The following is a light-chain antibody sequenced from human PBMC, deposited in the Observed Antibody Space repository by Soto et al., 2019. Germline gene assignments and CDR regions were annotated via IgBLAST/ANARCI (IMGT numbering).Light chain of an antibody. Sequence: QSVLTQPPSVSGTPGQSVAISCTGTRSDVGRYNRVSWYQQPPGAAPKLMIYEVSNRPSGVPDRFSGSKSGNTASLTISGLQAEDEADYYCNSYTGSSTYGFGTGTKVTVL. CDR3: NSYTGSSTYG. J-gene: IGLJ1*01. V-gene: IGLV2-18*02. CDR2: EVS. CDR1: RSDVGRYNR.